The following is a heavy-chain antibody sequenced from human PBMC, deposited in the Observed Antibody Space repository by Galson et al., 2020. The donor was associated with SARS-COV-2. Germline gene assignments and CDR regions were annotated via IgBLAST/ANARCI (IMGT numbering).Heavy chain of an antibody. CDR2: IGSDGRTA. Sequence: GESLKISCAASAFTFTNYGMHWVRQAPGKGLDWVAVIGSDGRTAFYADSVKGRITISRDNSKNTVFLQMNSLRADDTAVYYCAREARWGNWYFDLWGRGTLVTGSS. V-gene: IGHV3-33*08. CDR1: AFTFTNYG. D-gene: IGHD3-16*01. CDR3: AREARWGNWYFDL. J-gene: IGHJ2*01.